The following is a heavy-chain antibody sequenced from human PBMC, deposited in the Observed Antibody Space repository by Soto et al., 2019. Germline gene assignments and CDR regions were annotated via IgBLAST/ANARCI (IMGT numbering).Heavy chain of an antibody. D-gene: IGHD2-2*01. CDR3: ARDVIVVVPAAGPEYYYYGMDV. V-gene: IGHV3-33*01. CDR2: IWYDGSNK. CDR1: GFTFSSYG. J-gene: IGHJ6*02. Sequence: GSLRLSCXASGFTFSSYGMHWVRQAPGKGLEWVAVIWYDGSNKYYADSVKGRFTISRDNSKNTLYLQMNSLRAEDTAVYYCARDVIVVVPAAGPEYYYYGMDVWGQGTTVTVSS.